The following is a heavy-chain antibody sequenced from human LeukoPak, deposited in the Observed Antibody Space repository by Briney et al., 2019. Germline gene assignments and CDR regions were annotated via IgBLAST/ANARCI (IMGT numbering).Heavy chain of an antibody. CDR2: ISYDGSNK. J-gene: IGHJ3*02. D-gene: IGHD2-21*02. CDR1: GFTFSSYG. Sequence: GGSLRLSCAASGFTFSSYGMHWVRQAPGKGLEWVAVISYDGSNKYYADSVKGRFTISRDNSKNTLYLQMNSLRAEDTAVYYCAKDDCWSAFDIWGQGTMVTVSS. CDR3: AKDDCWSAFDI. V-gene: IGHV3-30*18.